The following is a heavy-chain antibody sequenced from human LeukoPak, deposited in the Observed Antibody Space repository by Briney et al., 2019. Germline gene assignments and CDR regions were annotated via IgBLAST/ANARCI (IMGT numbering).Heavy chain of an antibody. V-gene: IGHV3-30*04. CDR2: ISYDGTRK. J-gene: IGHJ4*02. Sequence: PGGSLRPSCAASGFTFSSYAMHWVRQAPGKGLEWVAVISYDGTRKYYADSVKGRFTISRDNSKTTLFLQMDSLRAEDTAVYFCASDPGVAAIDYWGQGTLVTVSS. D-gene: IGHD6-19*01. CDR3: ASDPGVAAIDY. CDR1: GFTFSSYA.